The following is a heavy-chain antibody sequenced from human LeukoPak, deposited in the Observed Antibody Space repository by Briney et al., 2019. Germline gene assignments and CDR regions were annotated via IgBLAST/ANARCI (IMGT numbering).Heavy chain of an antibody. D-gene: IGHD3-22*01. CDR1: GGSISSNY. Sequence: SETLSLTCTVSGGSISSNYWSWFRQPPGKALEWIGYIYYSGSTNYNPSLKNRVTISVDTSKNQFSPKLSAVTAADTAVYYCARERGDYYDSSGYPSGAFDIWGQGTMVTVSS. V-gene: IGHV4-59*01. CDR3: ARERGDYYDSSGYPSGAFDI. J-gene: IGHJ3*02. CDR2: IYYSGST.